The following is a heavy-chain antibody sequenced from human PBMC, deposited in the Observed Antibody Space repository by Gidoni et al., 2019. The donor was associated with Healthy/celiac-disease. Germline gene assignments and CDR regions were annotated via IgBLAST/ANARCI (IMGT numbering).Heavy chain of an antibody. D-gene: IGHD4-17*01. CDR2: ISGSGDST. CDR3: AKDRGEYGKSMNYYYYGMDV. CDR1: GFTFIRYG. V-gene: IGHV3-23*01. Sequence: LLESGGGLGQPGGSLRLSCAASGFTFIRYGMSWVRQAPGKGLEWVSSISGSGDSTYYADSVKGRFTISRDNSKKTLYLQMNSLRAEDTSVYHCAKDRGEYGKSMNYYYYGMDVWGQGTTVTVSS. J-gene: IGHJ6*02.